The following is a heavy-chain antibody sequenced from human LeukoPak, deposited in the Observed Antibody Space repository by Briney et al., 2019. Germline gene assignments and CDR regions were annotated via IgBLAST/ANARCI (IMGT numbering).Heavy chain of an antibody. CDR3: ARGRQLHLGELFPFAEFFQP. J-gene: IGHJ1*01. D-gene: IGHD3-16*01. V-gene: IGHV1-2*02. CDR2: INPNSGGT. CDR1: GYTFTGQY. Sequence: DSVKVSCKTSGYTFTGQYLHWVRQAPGQGLEWMGWINPNSGGTKSAQKFQGRVTMTRDTSISTAYMELRSLSSDDTAVYYCARGRQLHLGELFPFAEFFQPWGQGTLVTVFS.